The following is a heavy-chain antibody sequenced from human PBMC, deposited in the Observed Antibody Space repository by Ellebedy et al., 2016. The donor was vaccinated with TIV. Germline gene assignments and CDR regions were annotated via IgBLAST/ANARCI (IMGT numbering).Heavy chain of an antibody. Sequence: SETLSLXXAVSGVPIKSSNWWSWVRQSPGKGLEWIGEIYHSGSTNYNPSLKSRVTILVDKSKNQFSLKLSSVTAADTAVYYCARHDYDFTPRFKYWGQGTLVTVSS. CDR1: GVPIKSSNW. J-gene: IGHJ4*02. CDR2: IYHSGST. CDR3: ARHDYDFTPRFKY. D-gene: IGHD5-12*01. V-gene: IGHV4-4*02.